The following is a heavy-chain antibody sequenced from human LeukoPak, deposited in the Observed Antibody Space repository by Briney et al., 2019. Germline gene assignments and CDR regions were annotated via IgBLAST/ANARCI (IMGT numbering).Heavy chain of an antibody. D-gene: IGHD3-10*01. CDR2: ISWDGGST. J-gene: IGHJ4*02. V-gene: IGHV3-43D*03. CDR3: ARDQNYYGSGRGGFDY. CDR1: GFTFDDYA. Sequence: GGSLRLSCAASGFTFDDYAMHWVRQAPGKGLEWVSLISWDGGSTYYADSVKGRFTISRDNAKNSLYLQMNSLRAEDTALYHCARDQNYYGSGRGGFDYWGQGTLVTVSS.